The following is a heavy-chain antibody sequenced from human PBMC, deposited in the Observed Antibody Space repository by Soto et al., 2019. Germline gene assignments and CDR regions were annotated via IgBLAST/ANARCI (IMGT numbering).Heavy chain of an antibody. CDR1: GFTFSSYA. D-gene: IGHD2-2*01. CDR2: ISGSGGST. Sequence: PGGSLRLSCAASGFTFSSYAMSWVRQAPGKGLEWVSAISGSGGSTYYADSVKGRFTIPRDNSKNTLYLQMNSLRAEDTAVYYCAKAYIVVVPAALIDYWGQGTLVTVSS. CDR3: AKAYIVVVPAALIDY. J-gene: IGHJ4*02. V-gene: IGHV3-23*01.